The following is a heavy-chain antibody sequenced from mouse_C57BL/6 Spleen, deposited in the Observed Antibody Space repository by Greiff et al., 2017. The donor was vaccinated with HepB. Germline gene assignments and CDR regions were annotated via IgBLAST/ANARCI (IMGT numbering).Heavy chain of an antibody. V-gene: IGHV1-69*01. CDR2: IDPSDSYT. CDR3: ARGYGSKKGWFAY. J-gene: IGHJ3*01. CDR1: GYTFTSYW. D-gene: IGHD1-1*01. Sequence: QVQLQQSGAELVMPGASVKLSCKASGYTFTSYWMHWVKQRPGQGLEWIGEIDPSDSYTNYNQKFKGKSTLTVDKSSSTAYMQLSSLTSEDSAVYYCARGYGSKKGWFAYWGQGTLVTVSA.